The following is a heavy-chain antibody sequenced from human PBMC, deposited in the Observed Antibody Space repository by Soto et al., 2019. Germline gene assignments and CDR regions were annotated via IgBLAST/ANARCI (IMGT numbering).Heavy chain of an antibody. CDR1: GGSISSYY. V-gene: IGHV4-59*01. CDR3: ARRFDP. CDR2: IYYSGST. J-gene: IGHJ5*02. Sequence: SETLSLTCTVSGGSISSYYWSWIRQPPGKGLEWIGYIYYSGSTNYNPSLKSRVTISVDTSKNQFSLKLSSVTAADTAVYYCARRFDPWGQGTLVTVSA.